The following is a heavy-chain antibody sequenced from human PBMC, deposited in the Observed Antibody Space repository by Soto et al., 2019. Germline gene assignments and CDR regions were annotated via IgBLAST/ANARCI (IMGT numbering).Heavy chain of an antibody. J-gene: IGHJ4*02. CDR3: ARASGESYPGSRLFDS. Sequence: GSLRLSCAASGFTFSSNAMSWVRQAPGKGLEWVSVITDTGGDTLYADSVKGRFTISRDNSKNTLYLQMNSLRAEDTAIYYCARASGESYPGSRLFDSWGQGTRVTVSS. V-gene: IGHV3-23*01. D-gene: IGHD3-10*01. CDR1: GFTFSSNA. CDR2: ITDTGGDT.